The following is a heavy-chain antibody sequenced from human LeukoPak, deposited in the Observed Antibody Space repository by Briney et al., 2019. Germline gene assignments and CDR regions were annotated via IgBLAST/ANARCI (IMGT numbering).Heavy chain of an antibody. CDR2: IFYTGST. V-gene: IGHV4-59*01. J-gene: IGHJ4*02. CDR3: ARAGIMATTPFGY. CDR1: GGSISSNY. D-gene: IGHD5-24*01. Sequence: PSETLSLTCTVSGGSISSNYWRWIRQPPGKGLEWIGYIFYTGSTNYNPSLKSRVTISVDTSKNQFSLRLSSVPAADTAVYYCARAGIMATTPFGYWGQGTLVSVSS.